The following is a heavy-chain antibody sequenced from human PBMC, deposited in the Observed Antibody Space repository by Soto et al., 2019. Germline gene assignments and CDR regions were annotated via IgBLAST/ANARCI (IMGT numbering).Heavy chain of an antibody. D-gene: IGHD3-10*01. CDR2: ISSSSSYI. Sequence: GGSLRLSCAASGFTFSSYSMNWVRQAPGKGLEWVSSISSSSSYIYYADSVKGRFTISRDNAKNSLYLQMNSLRAEDTAVYYCARPLNYYGSGSYGYYYMDVWGKGTTVTVSS. CDR1: GFTFSSYS. V-gene: IGHV3-21*01. J-gene: IGHJ6*03. CDR3: ARPLNYYGSGSYGYYYMDV.